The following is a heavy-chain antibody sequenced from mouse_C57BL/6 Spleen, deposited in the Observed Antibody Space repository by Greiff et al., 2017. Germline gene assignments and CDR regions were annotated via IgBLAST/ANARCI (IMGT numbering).Heavy chain of an antibody. CDR1: GYAFTNYL. D-gene: IGHD2-5*01. V-gene: IGHV1-54*01. Sequence: VQLQQPGAELVRPGTSVKVSCKASGYAFTNYLIEWVKQRPGQGLEWIGVINPGSGGTNYNEKFKGKATLTADKSSSTAYMQLSSLTSEDSAVDFCARSEYRNYGYAMDYWGQGTSVTVSS. J-gene: IGHJ4*01. CDR3: ARSEYRNYGYAMDY. CDR2: INPGSGGT.